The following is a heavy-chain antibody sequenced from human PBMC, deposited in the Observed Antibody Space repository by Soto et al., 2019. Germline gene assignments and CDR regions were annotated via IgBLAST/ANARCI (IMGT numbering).Heavy chain of an antibody. Sequence: ASVKLSCKASGYTFTSYYMHWVRQAPGQGLEWMGWTSAYNGNTNYAQKLQGRVTMTTDTSTSTAYMELRSLRSDDTAVYYWARDWEAAGPFDYWGQGTLVTVSS. J-gene: IGHJ4*02. CDR3: ARDWEAAGPFDY. CDR1: GYTFTSYY. CDR2: TSAYNGNT. V-gene: IGHV1-18*04. D-gene: IGHD6-13*01.